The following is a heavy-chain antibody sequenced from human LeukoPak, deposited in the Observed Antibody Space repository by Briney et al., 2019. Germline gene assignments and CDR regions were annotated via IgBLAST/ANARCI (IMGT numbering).Heavy chain of an antibody. V-gene: IGHV3-30*03. Sequence: GGSLRLSCAASGFTFSSYGMHWVRQAPGKGLEWVALISFDGTNKYYADSVKGRFTISRDNSKNTLYLQMNSLRAEDTAVYYCARDRAVRYFDYWGQGTLVTVSS. CDR1: GFTFSSYG. CDR3: ARDRAVRYFDY. CDR2: ISFDGTNK. J-gene: IGHJ4*02.